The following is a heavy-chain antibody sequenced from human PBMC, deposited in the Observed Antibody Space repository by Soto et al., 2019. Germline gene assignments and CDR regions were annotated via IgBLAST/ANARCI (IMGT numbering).Heavy chain of an antibody. J-gene: IGHJ3*02. Sequence: GASVKVSCKASGGTFSSYTISWVRQAPGQGLGRMGRIIPILGIANYAQKFQGRVTITADKSTSTAYMELSSLRSEDTAVYYCAREMSYGDAADIWGQGTMVTV. CDR1: GGTFSSYT. D-gene: IGHD4-17*01. CDR3: AREMSYGDAADI. CDR2: IIPILGIA. V-gene: IGHV1-69*04.